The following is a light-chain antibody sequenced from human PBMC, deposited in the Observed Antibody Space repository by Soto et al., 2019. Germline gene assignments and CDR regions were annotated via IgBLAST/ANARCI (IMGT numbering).Light chain of an antibody. CDR2: AAS. J-gene: IGKJ3*01. CDR3: QKYNSAPRT. Sequence: DIQMTQSPSSLSASVGDRVTITCRASQGISNYLAWYQQKPGKVPKLLIYAASTLQSGYPSRFSGSGSGTDFTLTISSLQPEDVATYYCQKYNSAPRTFGPGPKVDIK. V-gene: IGKV1-27*01. CDR1: QGISNY.